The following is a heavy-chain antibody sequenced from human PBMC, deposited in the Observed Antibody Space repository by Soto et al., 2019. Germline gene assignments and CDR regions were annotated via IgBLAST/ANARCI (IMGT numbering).Heavy chain of an antibody. V-gene: IGHV1-18*01. CDR2: ISAYNGNT. J-gene: IGHJ4*02. D-gene: IGHD2-2*01. Sequence: QVQLVQSGAEVKKPGASVKVSCKASGYTFTSYGISWVRQAPGQGLEWMGWISAYNGNTNYAQKLQGRVTMTTDTPTSTSYMELRSLRADDTAVYYCARGEDQLLSAGFFDYWGQGTLVTVSS. CDR1: GYTFTSYG. CDR3: ARGEDQLLSAGFFDY.